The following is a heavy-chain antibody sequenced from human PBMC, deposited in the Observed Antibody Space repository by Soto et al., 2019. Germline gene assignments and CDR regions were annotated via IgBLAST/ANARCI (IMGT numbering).Heavy chain of an antibody. Sequence: GGSLRLSCAASGFTFDDYAMHWVRQAPGKGLEWVSGISWNSGSIGYADSVKGRFTISRDNAKNSLYLQMNSLRAEDTALYYCAKDIPETCSGGSCYVSAFDIWGQGTMVTVSS. CDR1: GFTFDDYA. CDR2: ISWNSGSI. D-gene: IGHD2-15*01. J-gene: IGHJ3*02. CDR3: AKDIPETCSGGSCYVSAFDI. V-gene: IGHV3-9*01.